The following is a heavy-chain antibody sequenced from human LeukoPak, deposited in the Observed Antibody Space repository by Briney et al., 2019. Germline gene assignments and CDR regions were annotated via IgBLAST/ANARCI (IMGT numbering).Heavy chain of an antibody. CDR1: GGYISSYY. D-gene: IGHD6-19*01. V-gene: IGHV4-59*01. CDR2: IYYSGST. CDR3: ARAGIAVAGTNWFDP. Sequence: SETLSLTCTVSGGYISSYYWSWLRQPPGKGLEWIGYIYYSGSTNYNPSLKSRVTISGDTSKNQFSLKLSSVTAADTAVYYCARAGIAVAGTNWFDPWGQGTLVTVSA. J-gene: IGHJ5*02.